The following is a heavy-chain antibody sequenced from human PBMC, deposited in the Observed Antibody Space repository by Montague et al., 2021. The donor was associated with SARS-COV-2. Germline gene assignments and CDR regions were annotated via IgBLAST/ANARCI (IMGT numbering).Heavy chain of an antibody. Sequence: SETLSLTCTVSGASISLNSHSWGWLRQPPGRGLEWITTDHNTGNSYHNSSLQSRVTISRDTSQRQVSLRLNPMTTADTAVYYCARLPTGFPNWFDTWGQGILVTVSS. CDR2: DHNTGNS. V-gene: IGHV4-39*01. J-gene: IGHJ5*02. CDR3: ARLPTGFPNWFDT. CDR1: GASISLNSHS. D-gene: IGHD3-9*01.